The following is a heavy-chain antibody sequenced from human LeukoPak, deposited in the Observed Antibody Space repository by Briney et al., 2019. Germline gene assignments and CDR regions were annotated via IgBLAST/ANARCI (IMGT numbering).Heavy chain of an antibody. J-gene: IGHJ4*02. CDR2: IYYSGST. CDR3: ARYYDILPGTPGNFDY. V-gene: IGHV4-30-4*08. D-gene: IGHD3-9*01. CDR1: GGSISTNNYY. Sequence: SETLSLTCTVSGGSISTNNYYWSWIRQPPGKGLEWIGYIYYSGSTYYNPSLKSRVTISVDTSKNQFSLKLGSVTAADTAVYYCARYYDILPGTPGNFDYWGQGALVTVSS.